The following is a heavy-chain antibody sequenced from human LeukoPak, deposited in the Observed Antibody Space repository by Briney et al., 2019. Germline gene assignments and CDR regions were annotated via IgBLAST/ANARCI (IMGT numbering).Heavy chain of an antibody. D-gene: IGHD6-13*01. V-gene: IGHV1-18*01. J-gene: IGHJ5*02. CDR2: ISPYNGNT. CDR1: GYTFTSYG. CDR3: AREASSSWPNWFDP. Sequence: ASVKVSCKASGYTFTSYGISWVRQAPGQGLEWMGWISPYNGNTKYPQKLQGRVTMTTDTSTSTAYMELRSLRSDDTAVYYCAREASSSWPNWFDPWGQGTLVTVSS.